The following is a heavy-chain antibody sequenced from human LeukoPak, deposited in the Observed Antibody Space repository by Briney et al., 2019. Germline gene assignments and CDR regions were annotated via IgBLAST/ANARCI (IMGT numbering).Heavy chain of an antibody. CDR3: ARDPDNWNSLCD. CDR1: GFTFSSYA. V-gene: IGHV3-30-3*01. J-gene: IGHJ4*02. Sequence: GRSLRLSCAASGFTFSSYAMHWVRQAPGKGLEWVAVISYDGSNKYYADSVKGRFTISRDNSKNTLYLQMNSLRAEDTAVYYCARDPDNWNSLCDWGQGTLVTVSS. CDR2: ISYDGSNK. D-gene: IGHD1-7*01.